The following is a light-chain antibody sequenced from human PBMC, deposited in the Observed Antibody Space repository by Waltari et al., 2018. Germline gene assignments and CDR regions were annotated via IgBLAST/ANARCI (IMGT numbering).Light chain of an antibody. J-gene: IGLJ1*01. CDR1: TSDVGNYTL. CDR2: EVI. CDR3: CSYAGSGTYV. V-gene: IGLV2-23*02. Sequence: QSALTQPASVSGPPGQSITTSCTGPTSDVGNYTLFSWYQQHPGNAPKLMICEVIKRPSGVSDRFSGSKSGNTASLTISGLQAEDEADYYCCSYAGSGTYVFGTGTKVTVL.